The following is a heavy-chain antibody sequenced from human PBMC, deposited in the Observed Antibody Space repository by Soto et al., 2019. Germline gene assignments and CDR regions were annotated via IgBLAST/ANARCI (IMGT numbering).Heavy chain of an antibody. J-gene: IGHJ4*02. Sequence: SETLSLTCTVSGGSISSSSYYWGWIRQPPGKGLEWIGSIYYSGSTYYNPSLKSRVTISVDTSKNQFSLKLSSVTAADTAVYYCARLSMITFGGVIVFDYWGQGTLVTVSS. CDR1: GGSISSSSYY. CDR3: ARLSMITFGGVIVFDY. CDR2: IYYSGST. D-gene: IGHD3-16*02. V-gene: IGHV4-39*01.